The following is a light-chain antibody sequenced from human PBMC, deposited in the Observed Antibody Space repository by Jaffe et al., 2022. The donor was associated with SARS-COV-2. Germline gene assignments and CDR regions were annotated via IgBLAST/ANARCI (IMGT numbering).Light chain of an antibody. J-gene: IGLJ2*01. CDR1: TTNIGSNF. CDR3: GTWDSSLNVVL. CDR2: ENN. Sequence: QSVLTQPPSVSAAPGQKVTMSCSGSTTNIGSNFVSWYQKLPGTAPKLLIYENNERPSGIPDRFSGSKSGTSATLSITGLQTGDEADYYCGTWDSSLNVVLFGGGTKLTVL. V-gene: IGLV1-51*02.